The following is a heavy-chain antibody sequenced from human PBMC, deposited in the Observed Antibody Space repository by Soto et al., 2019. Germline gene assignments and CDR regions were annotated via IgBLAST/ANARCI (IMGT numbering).Heavy chain of an antibody. D-gene: IGHD3-10*01. CDR2: TYYRSRFFS. CDR1: GDSVSSYSAA. CDR3: VRDRYSSSGWFDP. Sequence: SQTLSLTCAISGDSVSSYSAAWNWIRQSPSGGLEWLGRTYYRSRFFSDYSESVKSRIIINPDTSKNQFSLQLKSVTPEDTAVYYCVRDRYSSSGWFDPWGQGTPVTVSS. V-gene: IGHV6-1*01. J-gene: IGHJ5*02.